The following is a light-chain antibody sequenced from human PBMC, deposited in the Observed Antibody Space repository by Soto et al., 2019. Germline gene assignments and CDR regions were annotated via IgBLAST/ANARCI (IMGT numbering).Light chain of an antibody. CDR3: QSYDDTLSAYV. CDR2: RNN. Sequence: QLVLTQPPSVSGAPGQRVTISCTGSSSNIGAGYGVHWYQQLPGTAPKLLIYRNNNRPSGVPDRFSGSKSGTSASLAITGLQAEDEADYYCQSYDDTLSAYVFGSGTKLTVL. V-gene: IGLV1-40*01. CDR1: SSNIGAGYG. J-gene: IGLJ1*01.